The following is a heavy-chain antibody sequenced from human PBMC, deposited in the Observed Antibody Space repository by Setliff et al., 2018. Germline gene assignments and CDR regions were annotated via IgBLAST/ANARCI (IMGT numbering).Heavy chain of an antibody. CDR3: AMYQPKKFDY. V-gene: IGHV4-39*01. CDR2: TIYTANT. D-gene: IGHD2-2*01. Sequence: SETLSLTCTVSGGSIRSSTHYWGWIRQPPGKGLEWIGTTIYTANTYYNPSLKGRVTISVDTSKNQFSLRLSSVTAADTAVYYCAMYQPKKFDYWGQGTLVTVSS. CDR1: GGSIRSSTHY. J-gene: IGHJ4*02.